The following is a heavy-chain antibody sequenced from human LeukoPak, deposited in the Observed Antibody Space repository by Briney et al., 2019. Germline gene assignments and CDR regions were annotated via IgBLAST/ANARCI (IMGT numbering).Heavy chain of an antibody. D-gene: IGHD6-6*01. J-gene: IGHJ4*02. CDR3: ASLSLGHY. CDR2: IYSGGST. Sequence: GSLRLSCAASGFTVSSNYMSWVRQAPGKGLEWVSVIYSGGSTYYADSVKGRFTISRDTSRNALSLQMNSLRAEDTAVYYCASLSLGHYWGQGTLVTVSS. CDR1: GFTVSSNY. V-gene: IGHV3-53*01.